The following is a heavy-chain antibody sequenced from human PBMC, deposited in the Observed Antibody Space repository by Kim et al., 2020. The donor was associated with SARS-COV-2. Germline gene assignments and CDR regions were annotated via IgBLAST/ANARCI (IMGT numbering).Heavy chain of an antibody. CDR3: ASANTPYFDY. J-gene: IGHJ4*02. CDR2: ST. V-gene: IGHV3-53*01. Sequence: STYYADSVKGRFTISRDNSKNTLYLQMNSLRAEDTAVYYCASANTPYFDYWGQGTLVTVSS.